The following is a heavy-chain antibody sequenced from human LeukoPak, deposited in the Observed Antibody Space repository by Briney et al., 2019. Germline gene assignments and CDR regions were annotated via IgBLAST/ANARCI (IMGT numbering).Heavy chain of an antibody. Sequence: PGGSLRLSCAASGFFFTSYAMTWVRQTPGKGLEWVATISGSGRRTSYEDRVQGRFTISRDNSKETVYLQMDSLRDDDTAVYYCAKDGAGQWLVPAGWFDPWGQGTLVTVSS. CDR2: ISGSGRRT. J-gene: IGHJ5*02. V-gene: IGHV3-23*01. CDR3: AKDGAGQWLVPAGWFDP. CDR1: GFFFTSYA. D-gene: IGHD6-19*01.